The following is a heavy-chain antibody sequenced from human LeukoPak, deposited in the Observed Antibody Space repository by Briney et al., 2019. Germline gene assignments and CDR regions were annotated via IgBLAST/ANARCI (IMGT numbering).Heavy chain of an antibody. D-gene: IGHD2-2*01. CDR2: MNPNSGNT. CDR1: GYTFTSYD. J-gene: IGHJ3*02. Sequence: ASVKVSCKASGYTFTSYDINWVRQATGQGLEWMGWMNPNSGNTGYAQKFQGRVTMTRNTSISTAYMELSSLRAEDTAVYYCARDYCSSTSCYPSAFDIWGQGTMVTVSS. CDR3: ARDYCSSTSCYPSAFDI. V-gene: IGHV1-8*01.